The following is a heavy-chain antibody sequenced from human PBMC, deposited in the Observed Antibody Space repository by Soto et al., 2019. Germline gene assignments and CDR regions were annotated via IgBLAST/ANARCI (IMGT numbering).Heavy chain of an antibody. CDR3: ARDMAGYCSGGSCYGGWFDP. J-gene: IGHJ5*02. Sequence: GGSLRLSCAASGFTFSSYGMHWVRQAPGKGLEWVAVIWYDGSNKYYADSVKGRFTISRDNSKDTLYLQMNSLRAEDTAVYYCARDMAGYCSGGSCYGGWFDPWGQGTLVTVS. CDR2: IWYDGSNK. V-gene: IGHV3-33*01. CDR1: GFTFSSYG. D-gene: IGHD2-15*01.